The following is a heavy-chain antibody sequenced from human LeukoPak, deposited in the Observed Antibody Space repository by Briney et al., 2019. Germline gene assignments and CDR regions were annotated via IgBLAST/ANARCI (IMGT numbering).Heavy chain of an antibody. CDR3: ARERDILTGYSLPLDY. CDR1: GYSENFYG. Sequence: ASVKVSCKTSGYSENFYGITWVRQVAGQGLEWMGWINVYNGKTDYAQNLQGRVTMTTDTSTSTAYMELRSLRSDDAAVYYCARERDILTGYSLPLDYWGQGTLVTVSS. D-gene: IGHD3-9*01. CDR2: INVYNGKT. V-gene: IGHV1-18*01. J-gene: IGHJ4*02.